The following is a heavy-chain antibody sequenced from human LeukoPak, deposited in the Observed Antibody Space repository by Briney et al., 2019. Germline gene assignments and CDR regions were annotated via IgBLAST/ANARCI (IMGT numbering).Heavy chain of an antibody. J-gene: IGHJ5*02. CDR2: ISNDGTNK. CDR3: AREKGGIAAAGTGFDP. V-gene: IGHV3-30*04. Sequence: PGGSLRLSCVASGFTFSSYTMHWVRRAPGKGLEWVAVISNDGTNKFYGDPVKGRFTISRDNAKNSLYLQMNSLRAEDTAVYYCAREKGGIAAAGTGFDPWGQGTLVTVSS. CDR1: GFTFSSYT. D-gene: IGHD6-13*01.